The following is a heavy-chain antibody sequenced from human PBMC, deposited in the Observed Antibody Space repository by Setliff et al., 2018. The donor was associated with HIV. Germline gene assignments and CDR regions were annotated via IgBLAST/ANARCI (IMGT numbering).Heavy chain of an antibody. D-gene: IGHD1-7*01. CDR2: IVVGSGNT. CDR3: AADPQTGTTSYDAFDI. Sequence: GASVKVSCKASGFTFTNSAVQWVRQARGQRLEWIGWIVVGSGNTNYAQKFQERVTINRDMSTSRAYMELSGLRTEDTAVYYCAADPQTGTTSYDAFDIWGQGTVVTVS. CDR1: GFTFTNSA. V-gene: IGHV1-58*01. J-gene: IGHJ3*02.